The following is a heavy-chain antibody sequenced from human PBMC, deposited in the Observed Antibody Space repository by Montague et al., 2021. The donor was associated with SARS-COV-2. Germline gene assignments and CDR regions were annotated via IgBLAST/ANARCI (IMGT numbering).Heavy chain of an antibody. CDR2: ISRSGDRT. Sequence: SLRLSCAAPGFTFDDYGMSWVRQAPGKGLEWVSGISRSGDRTAYGDSVKGRFTISRDNAKNSLYLQMNSLRVEDTAFYHCSRGGGMIRGVVDFWGQGILVSVSS. CDR3: SRGGGMIRGVVDF. J-gene: IGHJ4*02. CDR1: GFTFDDYG. V-gene: IGHV3-20*01. D-gene: IGHD3-10*01.